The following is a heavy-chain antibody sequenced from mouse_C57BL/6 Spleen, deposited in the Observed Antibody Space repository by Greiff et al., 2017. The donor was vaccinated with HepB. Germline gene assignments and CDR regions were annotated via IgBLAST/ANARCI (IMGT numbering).Heavy chain of an antibody. Sequence: VQLQQSGAELARPGASVKLSCKASGYTFTSYGISWVKQRTGQGLEWIGEIYPRSGNTYYNEKFKGKATLTADKSSSTAYMELRSLTSEDSAVYFCARSGITTTEDYFDYWGQGTTLTVSS. CDR1: GYTFTSYG. V-gene: IGHV1-81*01. CDR3: ARSGITTTEDYFDY. CDR2: IYPRSGNT. J-gene: IGHJ2*01. D-gene: IGHD1-1*01.